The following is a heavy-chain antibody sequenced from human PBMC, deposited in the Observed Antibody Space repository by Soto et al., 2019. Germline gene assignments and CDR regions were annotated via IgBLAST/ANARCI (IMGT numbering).Heavy chain of an antibody. Sequence: EVQLVESGGGLVKPGGSLRLSCTASGFNFSNYGMNWVRQAPGKGLEWFSSISSSSSYISYADSLKGRFTISRDNAENSVYLQMNSLRADDTAVYYCARSDCTSTSCYVVWFDPWGQGTLVTVSS. J-gene: IGHJ5*02. V-gene: IGHV3-21*01. CDR1: GFNFSNYG. D-gene: IGHD2-2*01. CDR2: ISSSSSYI. CDR3: ARSDCTSTSCYVVWFDP.